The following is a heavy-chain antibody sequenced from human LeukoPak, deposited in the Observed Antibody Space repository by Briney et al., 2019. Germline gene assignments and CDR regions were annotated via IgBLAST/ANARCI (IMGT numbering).Heavy chain of an antibody. D-gene: IGHD3-10*01. CDR3: ARSPGVRGVVIFPPDY. CDR2: INPNSGGT. CDR1: GYTFTGYY. V-gene: IGHV1-2*04. Sequence: GASVKVSCKASGYTFTGYYMHWVRQAPGQGLEWMGWINPNSGGTNYAQKFQGWVTMTRDTSISTAYMELSRLRSDDTAVYYCARSPGVRGVVIFPPDYWGRGTLVTVSS. J-gene: IGHJ4*02.